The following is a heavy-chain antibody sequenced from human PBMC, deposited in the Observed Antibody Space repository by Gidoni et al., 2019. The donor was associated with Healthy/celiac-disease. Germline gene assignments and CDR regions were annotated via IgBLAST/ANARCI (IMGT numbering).Heavy chain of an antibody. J-gene: IGHJ4*02. Sequence: EVQLLESGGGLVQPGGSLRLSCAASGFTFSSYAMSWVRQAPGKGLEGVSAISGSGGSTYYADSVKGRFTISRDNSKNTLYLQMNSLRAEDTAVYYCAKLLWFRELLIDYWGQGTLVTVSS. CDR3: AKLLWFRELLIDY. V-gene: IGHV3-23*01. CDR2: ISGSGGST. CDR1: GFTFSSYA. D-gene: IGHD3-10*01.